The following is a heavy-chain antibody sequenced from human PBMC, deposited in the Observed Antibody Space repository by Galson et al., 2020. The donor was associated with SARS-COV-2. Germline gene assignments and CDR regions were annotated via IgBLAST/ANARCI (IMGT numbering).Heavy chain of an antibody. CDR1: KGSISGSYH. CDR2: VESSGST. Sequence: SQTLSLTCTVSKGSISGSYHWNWIRQPAGKGLEWIGRVESSGSTRYNPTLTSRVTISVDTSKNQFSLNLSSVTAADTAVYYCAAFVAGGSGKGTWGQGALVTGSS. D-gene: IGHD2-21*01. V-gene: IGHV4-61*02. J-gene: IGHJ5*02. CDR3: AAFVAGGSGKGT.